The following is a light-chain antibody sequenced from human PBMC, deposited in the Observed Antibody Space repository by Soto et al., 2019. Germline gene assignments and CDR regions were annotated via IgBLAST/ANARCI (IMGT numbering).Light chain of an antibody. Sequence: QSALTQSPSASGAPGQMVSISCSGSASTIGRNYVYWYQQLPGTAPKLLIYRNSQRPSGVPDRFSGSKSGTSASLAISGLRSEDEPDYYCAAWDDNLSGFYVFGDGTKVTVL. J-gene: IGLJ1*01. CDR2: RNS. V-gene: IGLV1-47*01. CDR3: AAWDDNLSGFYV. CDR1: ASTIGRNY.